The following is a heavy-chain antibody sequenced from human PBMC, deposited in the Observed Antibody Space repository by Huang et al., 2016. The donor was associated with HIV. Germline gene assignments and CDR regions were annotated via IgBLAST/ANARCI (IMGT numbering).Heavy chain of an antibody. CDR1: GGSISSSSYY. D-gene: IGHD6-13*01. Sequence: QLQLQESGPGLVKPSETLSLTCTVSGGSISSSSYYWGWIRQPPGKGLEWIGSIYNSGTTYYNPPLKRRGPISGDTSRTQFSLKLSSVTAAETAVYYCAAHGRIVGIPAAPLRFDPWGQGTLVTVSS. CDR2: IYNSGTT. V-gene: IGHV4-39*01. J-gene: IGHJ5*02. CDR3: AAHGRIVGIPAAPLRFDP.